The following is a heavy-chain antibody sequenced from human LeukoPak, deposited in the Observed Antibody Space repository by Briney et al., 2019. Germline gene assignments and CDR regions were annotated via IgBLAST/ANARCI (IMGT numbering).Heavy chain of an antibody. V-gene: IGHV3-30*18. CDR3: AKGNGYSSGDDDAFDI. CDR1: GFTFSSYG. J-gene: IGHJ3*02. CDR2: ISYDGSNK. Sequence: GGSLRLSCAASGFTFSSYGMHWVRQAPGKGLEWVAVISYDGSNKYYADSVKGRFTISRDNSKNTLYLQMNSLRAEDTAVCYCAKGNGYSSGDDDAFDIWGEGTMVTVSS. D-gene: IGHD6-19*01.